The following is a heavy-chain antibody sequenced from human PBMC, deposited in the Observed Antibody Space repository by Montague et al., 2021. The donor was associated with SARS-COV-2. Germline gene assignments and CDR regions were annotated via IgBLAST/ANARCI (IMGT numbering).Heavy chain of an antibody. J-gene: IGHJ5*01. CDR2: VYISGST. D-gene: IGHD3-10*01. V-gene: IGHV4-61*02. CDR3: ARVSGYGSGSSFNWFDS. Sequence: TLSLTCSVFGDSINNVNYFWSWIRQPAGKGLEWIGRVYISGSTDYNPSLKSRVTMSLDKSANELTLQVTSVTAADTAVYYCARVSGYGSGSSFNWFDSWGQGLVVTVSS. CDR1: GDSINNVNYF.